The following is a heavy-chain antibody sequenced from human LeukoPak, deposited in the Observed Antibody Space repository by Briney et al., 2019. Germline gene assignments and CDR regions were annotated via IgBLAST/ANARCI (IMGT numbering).Heavy chain of an antibody. Sequence: ASVKVSCKVSGYTLTELSMHWVRQAPGKGLEWMGGFDPEDGETIYAQKFQGRVTMTEDTSTDTAYMELSSLRSEDTAMYYCATDYSSGWKNNWFDPWGQGTLVTVSS. CDR3: ATDYSSGWKNNWFDP. D-gene: IGHD6-19*01. CDR1: GYTLTELS. CDR2: FDPEDGET. V-gene: IGHV1-24*01. J-gene: IGHJ5*02.